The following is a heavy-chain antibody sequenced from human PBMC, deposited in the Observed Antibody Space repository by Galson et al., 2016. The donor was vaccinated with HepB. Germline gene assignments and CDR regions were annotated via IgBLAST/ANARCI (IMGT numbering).Heavy chain of an antibody. CDR3: ARDTGVVPCFDP. D-gene: IGHD2-15*01. V-gene: IGHV3-23*01. CDR1: GFTLSTYA. J-gene: IGHJ5*02. Sequence: SLRLSCAGTGFTLSTYATSWVRQAPGKRLEWVSAISGSGDTTYYADSVKGRFSISRDNAKNSLYLQMTSLRDEDTGLYFCARDTGVVPCFDPWGQGTLVTVSS. CDR2: ISGSGDTT.